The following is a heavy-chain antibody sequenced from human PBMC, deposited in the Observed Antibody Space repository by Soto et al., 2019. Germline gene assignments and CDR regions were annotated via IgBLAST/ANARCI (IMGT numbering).Heavy chain of an antibody. CDR3: AGTTSHQWYYMDV. V-gene: IGHV6-1*01. CDR2: TYYRSRWYN. Sequence: SQTLSLTCAISGDSVSSNSAAWNWIRLSTSRGLEWLARTYYRSRWYNDYAVSVRSRITVNPDTSKNQFSLQLTPVTPEDTAVYYCAGTTSHQWYYMDVWGKGTTVTVSS. D-gene: IGHD1-7*01. J-gene: IGHJ6*03. CDR1: GDSVSSNSAA.